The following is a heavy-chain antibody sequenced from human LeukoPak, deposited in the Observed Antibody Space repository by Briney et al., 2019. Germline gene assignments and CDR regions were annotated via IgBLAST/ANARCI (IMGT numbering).Heavy chain of an antibody. D-gene: IGHD2-15*01. V-gene: IGHV5-51*01. CDR2: IYPGDSDT. J-gene: IGHJ4*02. Sequence: GESLKISCNSSGYIYTSYWIGWVRQMPGKGLEWMGIIYPGDSDTRYSPSFQGQVTISADKSISTAYLQWSSLKASDTAMYYCARLGYCSGGSCPTHTSIFDYWGQGTLVTVSS. CDR1: GYIYTSYW. CDR3: ARLGYCSGGSCPTHTSIFDY.